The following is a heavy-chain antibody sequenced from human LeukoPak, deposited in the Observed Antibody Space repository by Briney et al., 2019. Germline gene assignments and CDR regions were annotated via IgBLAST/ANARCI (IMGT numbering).Heavy chain of an antibody. V-gene: IGHV3-30*02. CDR2: IRYDGSNK. Sequence: GGSLKLSCAASGFTFSSYGMHWVRQAPGKGLEWVAFIRYDGSNKYYADSVKGRFTISRDNAKNSLYLQMNSLRAEDTAVYYCTSSGGSAGADAFDIWGQGTMVTVSS. CDR3: TSSGGSAGADAFDI. J-gene: IGHJ3*02. D-gene: IGHD2-15*01. CDR1: GFTFSSYG.